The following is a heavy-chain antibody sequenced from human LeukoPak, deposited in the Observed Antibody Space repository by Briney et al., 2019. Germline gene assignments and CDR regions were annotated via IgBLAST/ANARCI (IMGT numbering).Heavy chain of an antibody. CDR1: GGSISSGSYY. CDR3: ARGEAQTYYYYYYYMDV. Sequence: SQALSLTCTVSGGSISSGSYYWSWIRQPAGKGLEWIGRIYTSGSTNYNPSLKSRVTISVDTSKNQFSLKLSSVTAADTAVYYCARGEAQTYYYYYYYMDVWGKGTTVTVSS. CDR2: IYTSGST. J-gene: IGHJ6*03. V-gene: IGHV4-61*02.